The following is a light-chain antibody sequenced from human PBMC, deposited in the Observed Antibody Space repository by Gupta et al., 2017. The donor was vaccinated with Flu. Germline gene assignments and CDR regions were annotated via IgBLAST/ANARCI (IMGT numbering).Light chain of an antibody. J-gene: IGLJ3*02. CDR3: AAWDDSLSGPGV. CDR2: WKN. CDR1: NIRRNY. V-gene: IGLV1-47*01. Sequence: NIRRNYVYRYQQFPGTGPQLPIHWKNSRPSGVPCRFSGPKSGPPAPLAIRWLRSEDEADYYFAAWDDSLSGPGVFGGGTKLTLL.